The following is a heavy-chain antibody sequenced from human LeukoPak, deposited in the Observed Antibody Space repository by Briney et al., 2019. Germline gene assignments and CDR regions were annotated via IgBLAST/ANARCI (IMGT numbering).Heavy chain of an antibody. V-gene: IGHV3-23*01. Sequence: PGGSLRLSCAASGFTFSSYAMSWVRQAPGKGLEWVSAISGSGDSTYYADSVKGRFAISRDNSQNTLYLQMNSLRAEDTAVYYCANGIAAASDYWGQGTLVTVSS. D-gene: IGHD6-13*01. CDR2: ISGSGDST. J-gene: IGHJ4*02. CDR3: ANGIAAASDY. CDR1: GFTFSSYA.